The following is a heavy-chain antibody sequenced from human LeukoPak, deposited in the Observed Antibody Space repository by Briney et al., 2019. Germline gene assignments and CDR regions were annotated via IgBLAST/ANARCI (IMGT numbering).Heavy chain of an antibody. CDR2: IPSAGSDN. V-gene: IGHV3-30*02. CDR1: VFTFTTYG. J-gene: IGHJ4*02. Sequence: GGSLRLSCAASVFTFTTYGFHWVRQAPGKGLEWLAFIPSAGSDNDYANSVQGRFTISRDNSKNTIYLQMNSLRSEDTSVYYCAKGLGDYDDFRLGYWGQGTLVTVSS. CDR3: AKGLGDYDDFRLGY. D-gene: IGHD4-17*01.